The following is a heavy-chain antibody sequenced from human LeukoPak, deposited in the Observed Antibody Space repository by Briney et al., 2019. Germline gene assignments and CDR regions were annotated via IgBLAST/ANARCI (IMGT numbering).Heavy chain of an antibody. CDR2: ISSSGSTI. Sequence: GGSLRLSCAASGFTFSSYEMNWVRQAPGKGLEWVSYISSSGSTIYYADSAKGRFTISRDNAKNSLYLQMNSLRAEDTAVYYCATAVAGTGEDYWGQGTLVTVSS. CDR3: ATAVAGTGEDY. CDR1: GFTFSSYE. D-gene: IGHD6-19*01. J-gene: IGHJ4*02. V-gene: IGHV3-48*03.